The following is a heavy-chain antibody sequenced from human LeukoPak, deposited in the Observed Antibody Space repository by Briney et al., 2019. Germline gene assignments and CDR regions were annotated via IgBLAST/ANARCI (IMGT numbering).Heavy chain of an antibody. CDR3: ARGIVVVPDKENFDY. D-gene: IGHD2-2*01. Sequence: GGSLRLSCAASGFTSSDYYMSWIRQAPGKGLEWVSYISSSSSTIYYADSVKGRFTITRDNAKNSLYLQMNRLRAEDTAVYYCARGIVVVPDKENFDYWGLGTLVTVSS. V-gene: IGHV3-11*04. CDR1: GFTSSDYY. CDR2: ISSSSSTI. J-gene: IGHJ4*02.